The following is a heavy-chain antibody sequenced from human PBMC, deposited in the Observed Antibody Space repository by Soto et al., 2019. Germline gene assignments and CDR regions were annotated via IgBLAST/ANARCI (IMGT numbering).Heavy chain of an antibody. CDR1: GGSISSGDYY. D-gene: IGHD4-17*01. Sequence: SETLSLTCTVSGGSISSGDYYWSWIRQPPGKGLEWIGYIYYSGSTYYNPSLKSRVTISVDTSKNQFSLKLSSVTAADTAVYYCARFQYTVTTFDYWGQGTLVTVSS. CDR2: IYYSGST. CDR3: ARFQYTVTTFDY. J-gene: IGHJ4*02. V-gene: IGHV4-30-4*01.